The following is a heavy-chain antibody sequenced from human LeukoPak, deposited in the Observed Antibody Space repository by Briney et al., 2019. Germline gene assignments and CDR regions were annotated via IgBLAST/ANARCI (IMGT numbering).Heavy chain of an antibody. D-gene: IGHD6-19*01. CDR1: GYTFTSYD. Sequence: SVKVSCKASGYTFTSYDINWVRQAPGQGLEWMGRIIPIFGTANYAQKFQGRVTITTDESTSTAYMELSSLRSEDTAVYYCARTFCSSPWSSGCLGDFDYWGQGTLVTVSS. CDR3: ARTFCSSPWSSGCLGDFDY. V-gene: IGHV1-69*05. CDR2: IIPIFGTA. J-gene: IGHJ4*02.